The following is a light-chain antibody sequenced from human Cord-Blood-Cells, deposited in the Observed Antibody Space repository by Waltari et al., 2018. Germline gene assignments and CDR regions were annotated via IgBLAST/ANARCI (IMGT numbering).Light chain of an antibody. V-gene: IGLV2-14*01. Sequence: QSALTPPASVSGPPGQSITISCTGTSSDVGGYNYVPWYQQHPCKAPKLMIYDVSNRPSGVSNRFSGSKSGNTASLTISGLQAEDEADYYCSSYTSSSTLVFGGGTKLTVL. CDR3: SSYTSSSTLV. J-gene: IGLJ2*01. CDR2: DVS. CDR1: SSDVGGYNY.